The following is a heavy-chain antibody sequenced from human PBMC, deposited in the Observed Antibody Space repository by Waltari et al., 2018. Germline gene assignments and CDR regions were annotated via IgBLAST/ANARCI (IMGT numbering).Heavy chain of an antibody. J-gene: IGHJ2*01. CDR2: ISSSSSTI. V-gene: IGHV3-48*04. D-gene: IGHD3-3*01. CDR3: ARDLRYYDFWSGSDWYFDL. CDR1: GFTFSSYS. Sequence: EVQLVESGGGLVQPGGSLRLSCAASGFTFSSYSMNWVRQAPGKGLEWVSYISSSSSTIYDADSVKGRFTISRDNAKNSLYLQMNSLRAEDTAVYYCARDLRYYDFWSGSDWYFDLWGRGTLVTVSS.